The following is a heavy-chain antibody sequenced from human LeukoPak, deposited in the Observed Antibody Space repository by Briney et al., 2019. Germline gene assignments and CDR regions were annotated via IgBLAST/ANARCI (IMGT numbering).Heavy chain of an antibody. CDR1: GITFSSYS. J-gene: IGHJ4*02. CDR3: ARDYKVSLDY. V-gene: IGHV3-30*03. CDR2: ILYDGSMQ. D-gene: IGHD1-1*01. Sequence: GGSLRLSCAASGITFSSYSMHWVRQAPGKGLEWLAVILYDGSMQYYAESMKGRLTISRDNSKNTLYLQMNSLRAEDTAVYYCARDYKVSLDYWGQGTLVTVSS.